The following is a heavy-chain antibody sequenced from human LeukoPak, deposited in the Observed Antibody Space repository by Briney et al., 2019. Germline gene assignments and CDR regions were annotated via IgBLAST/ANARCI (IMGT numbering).Heavy chain of an antibody. V-gene: IGHV1-46*01. CDR2: INPSGGST. CDR1: GYTFTSYY. D-gene: IGHD1-26*01. J-gene: IGHJ4*02. CDR3: ASLGWESAW. Sequence: ASVKVSCKASGYTFTSYYMHWMRQAPGQGLEWMGIINPSGGSTTYAQKFQGRVTMTRDTSTSTVYMEVSSLRSEDTAVYYCASLGWESAWWGQGTLVTVSS.